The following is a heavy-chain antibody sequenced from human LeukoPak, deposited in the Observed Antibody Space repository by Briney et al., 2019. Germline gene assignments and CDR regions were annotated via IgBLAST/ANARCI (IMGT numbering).Heavy chain of an antibody. D-gene: IGHD3-10*01. J-gene: IGHJ4*02. V-gene: IGHV3-15*01. CDR3: TRWAFGSGSYYRD. CDR1: AFIFSNAW. CDR2: IKIKTDGGTA. Sequence: GGSLRLSCAASAFIFSNAWMSWVRQAPGKGLEWVGRIKIKTDGGTADYAAPVKGRFTISRDDSKNMLYLQMNSLKTEDTAVYYCTRWAFGSGSYYRDWGQGTLVTVSS.